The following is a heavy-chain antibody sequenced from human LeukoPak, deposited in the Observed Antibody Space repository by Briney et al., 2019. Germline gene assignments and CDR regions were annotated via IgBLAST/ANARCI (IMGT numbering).Heavy chain of an antibody. D-gene: IGHD5-18*01. V-gene: IGHV4-34*01. CDR1: GGSFSGYY. J-gene: IGHJ6*03. Sequence: SETLSLTCAVYGGSFSGYYWSWIRQPPGKGLEWIGEINHSGSTNYNPSLKSRVTISVDTSKNTFYLKLSTVTAADTAVYYCARGTAMATIYYYYYYMDVWGKGTTVTVSS. CDR2: INHSGST. CDR3: ARGTAMATIYYYYYYMDV.